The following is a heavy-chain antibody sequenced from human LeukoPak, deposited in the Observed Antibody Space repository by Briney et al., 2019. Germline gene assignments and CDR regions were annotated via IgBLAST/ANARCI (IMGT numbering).Heavy chain of an antibody. CDR1: GYSFTSYW. D-gene: IGHD3-22*01. Sequence: GESLKISCKGSGYSFTSYWIGWVRQMPGKGLEWMGIIYPGDPDTRYSPSFQGQVTISADKSISTAYLQWSSLKASDTAMYYCARVARYYDSSGYPYCLDYWGQGTLVTVSS. CDR2: IYPGDPDT. CDR3: ARVARYYDSSGYPYCLDY. J-gene: IGHJ4*02. V-gene: IGHV5-51*01.